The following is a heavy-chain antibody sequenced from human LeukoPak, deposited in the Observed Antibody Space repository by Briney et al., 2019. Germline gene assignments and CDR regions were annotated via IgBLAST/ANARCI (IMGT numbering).Heavy chain of an antibody. Sequence: SETLSLTCAVYGGSFSGYYWSWIRQPPGKGLEWIGEINHSGSTNYNPSLKSRVTISVDTSKNQFSLKLSSVTAADTAVYYCAGQKVAGHFDYWGQGTLVTVSS. V-gene: IGHV4-34*01. CDR3: AGQKVAGHFDY. D-gene: IGHD6-19*01. CDR1: GGSFSGYY. J-gene: IGHJ4*02. CDR2: INHSGST.